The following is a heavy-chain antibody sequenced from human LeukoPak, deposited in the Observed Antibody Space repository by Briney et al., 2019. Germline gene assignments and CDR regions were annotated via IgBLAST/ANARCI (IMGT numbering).Heavy chain of an antibody. Sequence: GGSLRLSCAASGFTFSSLGMHWVRQAPGKGLEHVSTIGSDGDSTYYADSVKDRFTISRDNSKNALYLQMTSLRPEDSAVYYCVSPVFINYWGQGTLVTVSS. J-gene: IGHJ4*01. CDR3: VSPVFINY. CDR1: GFTFSSLG. CDR2: IGSDGDST. V-gene: IGHV3-64D*06. D-gene: IGHD1-14*01.